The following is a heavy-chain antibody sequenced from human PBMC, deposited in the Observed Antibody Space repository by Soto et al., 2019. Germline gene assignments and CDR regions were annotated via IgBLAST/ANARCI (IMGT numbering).Heavy chain of an antibody. CDR3: AKDGDETVVVNNYFDY. V-gene: IGHV3-23*01. J-gene: IGHJ4*02. D-gene: IGHD3-22*01. Sequence: GGSLRLSCAASGFTFSSYAMSWVRQAPGKGLEWVSAISGSGGSTYYADSVKGRFTISRDNSKNTLYLQMNSLRAEDTAVYYCAKDGDETVVVNNYFDYWGQGTLVTVSS. CDR1: GFTFSSYA. CDR2: ISGSGGST.